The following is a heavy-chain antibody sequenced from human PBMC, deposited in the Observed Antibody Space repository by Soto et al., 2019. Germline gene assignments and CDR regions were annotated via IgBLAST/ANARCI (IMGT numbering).Heavy chain of an antibody. J-gene: IGHJ4*02. CDR1: GGSITNSNW. D-gene: IGHD1-26*01. CDR2: IYHAGST. V-gene: IGHV4-4*01. CDR3: ERGTPIVGNTTPLDS. Sequence: ESLSRSCPVSGGSITNSNWWSWVRLPPAKGLEWIGDIYHAGSTKYNPSLERRVTISVDTSNNQFALTLTSVTAADTAVYFCERGTPIVGNTTPLDSWGQGTLVTVYS.